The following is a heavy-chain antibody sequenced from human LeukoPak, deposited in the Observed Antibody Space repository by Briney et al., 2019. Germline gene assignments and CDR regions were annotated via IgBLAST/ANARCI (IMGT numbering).Heavy chain of an antibody. D-gene: IGHD3-16*01. Sequence: GGSLRLSCAASGLTVSSNYMNWVRQAPGKGLEWVSIIYDGDKTYYADSVKGRFTISRDNFKNTLYLQMSNLRAEDTAVYFCGRDDAGVKNYGIQYWGLGTLVAVSS. V-gene: IGHV3-53*01. CDR2: IYDGDKT. CDR1: GLTVSSNY. CDR3: GRDDAGVKNYGIQY. J-gene: IGHJ4*02.